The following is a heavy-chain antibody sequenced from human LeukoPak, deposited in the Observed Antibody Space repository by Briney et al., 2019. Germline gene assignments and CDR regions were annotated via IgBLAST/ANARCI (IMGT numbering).Heavy chain of an antibody. J-gene: IGHJ2*01. CDR1: GFTFSTYG. CDR3: AKDPLTSVTTGWHFDL. CDR2: VSDSGVST. Sequence: GGSLRLSCAASGFTFSTYGMSWVRQAPGRGLEWVSAVSDSGVSTFYADSVKGRFTISRDNSKNTLYLQMNSLRAEDTAVYYCAKDPLTSVTTGWHFDLWGRGTLVTVSP. D-gene: IGHD4-17*01. V-gene: IGHV3-23*01.